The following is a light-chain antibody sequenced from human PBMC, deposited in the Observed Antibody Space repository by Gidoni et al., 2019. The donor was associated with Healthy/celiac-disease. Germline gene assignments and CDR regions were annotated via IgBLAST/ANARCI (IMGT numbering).Light chain of an antibody. CDR1: QGISSY. V-gene: IGKV1-8*01. CDR2: AAS. CDR3: QQYYSYPRLT. Sequence: AIRLTQSPSSLPASTGDRVPITCRGSQGISSYLAWYQQKPGKAPKLLIYAASTLQSGVPSRVSGSGSGTDFTLTISGLQAEDFATYYCQQYYSYPRLTFGGXTKVEIK. J-gene: IGKJ4*01.